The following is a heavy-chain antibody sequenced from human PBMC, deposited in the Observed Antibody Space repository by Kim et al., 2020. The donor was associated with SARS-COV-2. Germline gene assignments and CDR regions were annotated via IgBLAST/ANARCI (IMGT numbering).Heavy chain of an antibody. CDR1: GGSISSDDYH. CDR2: IYYSGIT. D-gene: IGHD6-19*01. V-gene: IGHV4-39*01. CDR3: ASSSGTL. J-gene: IGHJ4*02. Sequence: SETLSLTCTVSGGSISSDDYHWGWIRQPPGKGLEWIGTIYYSGITYYNPSLKSRVTISVDTSKNQLSLKLTSVTAADTAVYYCASSSGTLWGQGTLVTVS.